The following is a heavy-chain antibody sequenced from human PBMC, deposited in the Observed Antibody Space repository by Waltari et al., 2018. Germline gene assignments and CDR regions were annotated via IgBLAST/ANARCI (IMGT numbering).Heavy chain of an antibody. CDR3: ARVLYCSSTSCYIDSGYFDY. D-gene: IGHD2-2*02. V-gene: IGHV4-39*07. J-gene: IGHJ4*02. CDR2: IYYSGST. Sequence: QLQLQESGPGLVKPSETLSLTCTVSGGSISSSSYYWGWIRQPPGKGLEWIGSIYYSGSTYCNPSLKSRVTISVDTSKNQFSLKLSSVTAADTAVYYCARVLYCSSTSCYIDSGYFDYWGQGTLVTVSS. CDR1: GGSISSSSYY.